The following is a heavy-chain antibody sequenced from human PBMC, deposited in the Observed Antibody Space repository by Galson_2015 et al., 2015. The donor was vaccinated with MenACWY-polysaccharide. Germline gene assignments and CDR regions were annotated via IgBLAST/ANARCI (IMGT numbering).Heavy chain of an antibody. V-gene: IGHV1-8*01. Sequence: SVKVSCKASGYTFTSYDINWARQAPGKGLEWMGDMNHVSGNTAYAQKFQGRVTMTSSNSMHTVYMEVSSLTSDDTAVYYCATTRLESDYWGQGTLVTVSS. CDR1: GYTFTSYD. J-gene: IGHJ4*02. CDR2: MNHVSGNT. CDR3: ATTRLESDY.